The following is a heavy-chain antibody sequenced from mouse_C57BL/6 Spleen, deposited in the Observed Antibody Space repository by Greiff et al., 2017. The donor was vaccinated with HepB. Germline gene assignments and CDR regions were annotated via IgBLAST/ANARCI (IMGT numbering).Heavy chain of an antibody. CDR3: ARGGYWAMDY. J-gene: IGHJ4*01. CDR1: GNAFSSSW. Sequence: QVQLQQSGPELVKPGASVKISCKASGNAFSSSWMNWVKQRPGKGLEWIGRIYPGDGDTNYNGKFKGKATLTADKASSTAYMQLSSLTSEDSSVYFCARGGYWAMDYWGQGTSVTVSS. V-gene: IGHV1-82*01. D-gene: IGHD1-1*02. CDR2: IYPGDGDT.